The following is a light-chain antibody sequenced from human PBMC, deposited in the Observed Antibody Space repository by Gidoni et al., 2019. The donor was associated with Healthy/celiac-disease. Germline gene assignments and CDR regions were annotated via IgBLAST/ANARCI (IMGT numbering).Light chain of an antibody. Sequence: DIQMTQSPSSLSASVGDRVTITCRASQSLSRYLHWYQQKPGKAPKLLIFAAYSLQSGVPSRFSGSGSGTDFTLTISSLQLEDFATYYCQQAYSIPLTFGGGTKVEIK. J-gene: IGKJ4*01. CDR2: AAY. V-gene: IGKV1-39*01. CDR1: QSLSRY. CDR3: QQAYSIPLT.